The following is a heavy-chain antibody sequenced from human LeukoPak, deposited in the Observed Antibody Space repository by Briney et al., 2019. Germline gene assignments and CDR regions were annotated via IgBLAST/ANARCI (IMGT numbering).Heavy chain of an antibody. CDR1: GFSVSSNY. CDR2: IYSGGST. V-gene: IGHV3-53*01. D-gene: IGHD5-24*01. J-gene: IGHJ4*02. CDR3: ARDTAMASLSF. Sequence: GGSLRLSCAASGFSVSSNYMSWLRQAPGKGVEWVSLIYSGGSTYYADSVKGRFTISRDNSKNTLYLQMNSLRAEDTAVYYCARDTAMASLSFWGQGALVTASS.